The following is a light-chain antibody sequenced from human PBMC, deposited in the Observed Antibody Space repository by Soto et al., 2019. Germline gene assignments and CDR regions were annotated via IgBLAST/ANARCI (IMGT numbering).Light chain of an antibody. Sequence: DIQVTQSPSSLAVSVGDRVTITCQASRDISVYLNWYQQKPGKPPKLLVFDASNLQTGVPSRFSGSGSGTHFTFTINNLQPEDVATYYCQQYDNLPLYTFGQGTKLEIK. J-gene: IGKJ2*01. V-gene: IGKV1-33*01. CDR3: QQYDNLPLYT. CDR1: RDISVY. CDR2: DAS.